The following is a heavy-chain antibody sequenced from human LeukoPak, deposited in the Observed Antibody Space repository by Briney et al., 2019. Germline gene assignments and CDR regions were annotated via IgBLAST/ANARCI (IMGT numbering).Heavy chain of an antibody. CDR3: AKDAGYCSSTSCWQDY. Sequence: GRSLRLSCAASGFTFSSYGMHWVRQAPGKGLGWVAVISYDGSNKYYADSVKGRFTTSRDNSKNTLYLQMNSLRAEDTAVYYCAKDAGYCSSTSCWQDYWGQGTLVTVSS. J-gene: IGHJ4*02. D-gene: IGHD2-2*01. CDR2: ISYDGSNK. V-gene: IGHV3-30*18. CDR1: GFTFSSYG.